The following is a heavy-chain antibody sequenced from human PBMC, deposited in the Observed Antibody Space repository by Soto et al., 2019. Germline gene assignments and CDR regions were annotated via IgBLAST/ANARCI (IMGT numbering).Heavy chain of an antibody. CDR1: GYTFTSYG. D-gene: IGHD3-3*01. V-gene: IGHV1-18*01. CDR3: IFFFWSGPDYYYYYYMAV. Sequence: GASVKVSCKASGYTFTSYGISWVRQAPGQGLEWMGWISAYNGNTNYAQKLQGRVTMTTDTSTSTAYMELRSLRSDDTAVYYCIFFFWSGPDYYYYYYMAVWAKGTTVPVSS. J-gene: IGHJ6*03. CDR2: ISAYNGNT.